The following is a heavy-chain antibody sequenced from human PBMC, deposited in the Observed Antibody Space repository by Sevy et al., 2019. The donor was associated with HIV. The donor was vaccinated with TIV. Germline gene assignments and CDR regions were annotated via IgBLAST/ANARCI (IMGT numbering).Heavy chain of an antibody. CDR1: GGSFSGYY. CDR3: ARHCTGSSCSHAFDI. CDR2: INHSGGT. D-gene: IGHD2-15*01. Sequence: SETLSLTCAVYGGSFSGYYWSWIRQPPGKGLEWIGEINHSGGTNYNPSLKSRVTRSVDTSKNQISLKVNSVTAADTAVFYCARHCTGSSCSHAFDIWGQGTRVTVSS. J-gene: IGHJ3*02. V-gene: IGHV4-34*01.